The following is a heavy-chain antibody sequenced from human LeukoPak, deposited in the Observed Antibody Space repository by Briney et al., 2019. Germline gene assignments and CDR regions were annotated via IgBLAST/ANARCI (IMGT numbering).Heavy chain of an antibody. CDR3: ARSLTYYYDSSGFPQGAFDI. CDR1: GFTFRCYS. J-gene: IGHJ3*02. Sequence: GGSLRLSCAASGFTFRCYSMNRVRQAPGKGLEWVSSISSSSDYIYSADSVKGRFNISRDNAKNSLSLQMNSLRAEDTAVYYCARSLTYYYDSSGFPQGAFDIWGQGTMVTVSS. V-gene: IGHV3-21*01. CDR2: ISSSSDYI. D-gene: IGHD3-22*01.